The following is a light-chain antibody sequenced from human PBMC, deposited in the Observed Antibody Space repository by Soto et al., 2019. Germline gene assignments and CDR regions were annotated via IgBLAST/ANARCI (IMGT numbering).Light chain of an antibody. Sequence: DIVLTQSPGTLSLSPGERATLSCRASQSISSSYLAWYQQKPGQAPRLLIHGVSTRATGIPDRFSGSGSGTDCTLTISRLEPEDFAVYYCQQYVTSPHIFGQGTKLEIK. CDR2: GVS. CDR1: QSISSSY. CDR3: QQYVTSPHI. V-gene: IGKV3-20*01. J-gene: IGKJ2*01.